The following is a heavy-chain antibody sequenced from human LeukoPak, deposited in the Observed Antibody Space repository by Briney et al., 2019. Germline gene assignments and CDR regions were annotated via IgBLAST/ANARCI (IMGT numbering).Heavy chain of an antibody. CDR1: GFTFSSYS. CDR3: VRNLAVAGTCFDS. Sequence: SGGSLRLSCAASGFTFSSYSMNWVRQAPGTGLEWVANIKQDGSDRNYVTSVRGRFTISRDNAESSLYLQMNSLRAEDTALYYCVRNLAVAGTCFDSWGQGTLVTVSS. J-gene: IGHJ4*02. V-gene: IGHV3-7*03. CDR2: IKQDGSDR. D-gene: IGHD6-19*01.